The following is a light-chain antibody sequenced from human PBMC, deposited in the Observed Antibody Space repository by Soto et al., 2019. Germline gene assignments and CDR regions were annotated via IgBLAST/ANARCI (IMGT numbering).Light chain of an antibody. J-gene: IGKJ1*01. CDR2: KAS. V-gene: IGKV1-5*03. CDR3: QQYYTNSQAS. Sequence: DVRMTQSPSTLSASVGDRVTITCRASQNIDNWLAWYQQKLGKAPKLLIYKASNLETGVPSRFSGSGSGTEFSLTISNLEPDDFATYHCQQYYTNSQASFGQGTKVEI. CDR1: QNIDNW.